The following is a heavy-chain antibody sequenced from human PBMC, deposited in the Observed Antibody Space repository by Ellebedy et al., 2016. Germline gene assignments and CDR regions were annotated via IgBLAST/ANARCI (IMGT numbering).Heavy chain of an antibody. D-gene: IGHD6-13*01. Sequence: GGSLRLSXAASGFTFSSYGMHWVRQAPGKGLEWVAVISYDGSNKYYADSVRGRFTISRDNSKNTLYLQMNSLRTEDTAVYYCARSAIAAAGTVDYWGQGTLVTVSS. CDR2: ISYDGSNK. CDR3: ARSAIAAAGTVDY. CDR1: GFTFSSYG. J-gene: IGHJ4*02. V-gene: IGHV3-30*03.